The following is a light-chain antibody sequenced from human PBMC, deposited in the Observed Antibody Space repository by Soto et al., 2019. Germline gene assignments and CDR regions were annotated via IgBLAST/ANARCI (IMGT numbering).Light chain of an antibody. CDR2: EVS. J-gene: IGLJ1*01. CDR1: SSDVGAYDY. V-gene: IGLV2-14*03. Sequence: SALPQPASVSGSPGQSITISCTGTSSDVGAYDYVSWYQQHPDKAPKLMIYEVSHRPSGVSNRFYGSKSVNTATLTISGLQAEDEADYYCSSYTSSSTRVFGTGTKVTVL. CDR3: SSYTSSSTRV.